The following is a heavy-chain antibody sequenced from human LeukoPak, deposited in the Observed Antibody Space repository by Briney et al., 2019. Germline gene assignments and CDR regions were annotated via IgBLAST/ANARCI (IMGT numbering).Heavy chain of an antibody. J-gene: IGHJ3*02. CDR3: ARWRPIDAFDI. D-gene: IGHD3-3*01. CDR2: LSSTGNT. Sequence: GGSLRLSCAASGFTVSRNYMNWVRQAPGKGLEWVSLLSSTGNTSYADSVKGRFTISRRNSKNTLYLQVNSLRPEDTAMYYCARWRPIDAFDIWGQGTMVIVSS. V-gene: IGHV3-53*04. CDR1: GFTVSRNY.